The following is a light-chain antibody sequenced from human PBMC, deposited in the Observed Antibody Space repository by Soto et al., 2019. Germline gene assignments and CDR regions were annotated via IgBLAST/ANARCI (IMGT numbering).Light chain of an antibody. CDR1: QGVSDW. V-gene: IGKV1-12*01. Sequence: DIQMTQSPSSASASVGDSVTITCRASQGVSDWVAWYQQKPGEAPKLLIYGSSSLLSGVPSRFSGTRSGTDFTLTIRSLQPEDFATYYCQQANSYPWTFGQGTKVEIE. CDR2: GSS. J-gene: IGKJ1*01. CDR3: QQANSYPWT.